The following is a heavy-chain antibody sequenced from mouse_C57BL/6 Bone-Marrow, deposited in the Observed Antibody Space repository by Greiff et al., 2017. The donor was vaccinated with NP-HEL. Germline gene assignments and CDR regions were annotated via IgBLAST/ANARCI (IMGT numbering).Heavy chain of an antibody. CDR1: GYTFTDYN. Sequence: VQLQQPGPELVKPGASVKIPCKASGYTFTDYNMDWVKQSHGKSLEWIGDINPNNGGTIYNQKFKGKATLTVDKSSSTAYMELRSLTSEDTAVYYCARGVTTVKAMDYWGQGTSVTVSS. CDR3: ARGVTTVKAMDY. J-gene: IGHJ4*01. V-gene: IGHV1-18*01. CDR2: INPNNGGT. D-gene: IGHD1-1*01.